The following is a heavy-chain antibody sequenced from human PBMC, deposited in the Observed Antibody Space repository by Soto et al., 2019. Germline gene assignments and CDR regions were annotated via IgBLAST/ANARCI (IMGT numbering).Heavy chain of an antibody. CDR2: ISYDGSNK. CDR3: ARAGGSNKFYYYYYGMDV. J-gene: IGHJ6*02. V-gene: IGHV3-30-3*01. D-gene: IGHD6-13*01. Sequence: PGGSLRLSCAASGFTFSSYAIHWVRQVPGKGLEWVTVISYDGSNKYYGDSVKGRFTISRDNSKSTLYLQMNSLRAEDTAVYYCARAGGSNKFYYYYYGMDVWGQGTTVTVSS. CDR1: GFTFSSYA.